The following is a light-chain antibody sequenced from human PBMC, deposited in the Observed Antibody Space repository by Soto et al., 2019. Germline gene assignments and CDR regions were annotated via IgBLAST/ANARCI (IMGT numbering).Light chain of an antibody. V-gene: IGKV3-20*01. J-gene: IGKJ1*01. CDR3: QQCATSPLT. CDR2: DAS. Sequence: EIVLTQSPGTLSLSPGERATLSCMASQSIPNNDLAWYPQKPGQAPRLLIDDASRRATGIPDRFSGSGCGTDFTLTISRLEPEDFAVYYCQQCATSPLTFGQGTKVEIK. CDR1: QSIPNND.